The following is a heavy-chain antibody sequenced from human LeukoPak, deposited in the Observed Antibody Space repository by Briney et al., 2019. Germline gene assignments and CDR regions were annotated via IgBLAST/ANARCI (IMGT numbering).Heavy chain of an antibody. J-gene: IGHJ6*02. Sequence: PSETLSLTCTVSGGSISSSSYYWGWIRQPPGKGLEWIGSIYYSGSTNYNPSLKSRVTISVDTSKNQFSLKLSSVTAADTAVYYCARSIGYEMGGYYYYGMDVWGQGTTVTVSS. CDR1: GGSISSSSYY. D-gene: IGHD5-12*01. CDR3: ARSIGYEMGGYYYYGMDV. V-gene: IGHV4-39*07. CDR2: IYYSGST.